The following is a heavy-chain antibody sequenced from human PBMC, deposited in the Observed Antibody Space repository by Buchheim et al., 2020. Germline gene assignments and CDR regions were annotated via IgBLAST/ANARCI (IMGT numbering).Heavy chain of an antibody. J-gene: IGHJ4*02. V-gene: IGHV3-9*01. Sequence: EVQLVESGGALVQPGRSLRLSCAASGFSFGDYAIHWVRQAPGKGLEWVSGVSWNSGVIEYADSVRGRFTVSRDNAQNSLYLEMDRLRPEDTALYYCAKALYGDYGGGLDSWGQGT. CDR3: AKALYGDYGGGLDS. D-gene: IGHD4-17*01. CDR2: VSWNSGVI. CDR1: GFSFGDYA.